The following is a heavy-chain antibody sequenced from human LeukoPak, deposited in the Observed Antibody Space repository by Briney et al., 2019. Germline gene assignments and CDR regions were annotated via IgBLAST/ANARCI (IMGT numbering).Heavy chain of an antibody. D-gene: IGHD3-10*01. V-gene: IGHV3-74*01. CDR1: GFTFSSYC. Sequence: GGSLRLSCATSGFTFSSYCMHWVRHAPGKGLVWVSRINDDGRTTNYADSVKGRFTISRDNAKNTVYLQMSSLRAEDTAVYYCTRGREGNYGLFDSWGQGTLVTLSS. CDR2: INDDGRTT. CDR3: TRGREGNYGLFDS. J-gene: IGHJ4*02.